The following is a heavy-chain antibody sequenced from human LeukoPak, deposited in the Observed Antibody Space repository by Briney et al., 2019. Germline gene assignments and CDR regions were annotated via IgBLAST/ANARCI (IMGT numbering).Heavy chain of an antibody. V-gene: IGHV3-23*01. CDR2: ISGSGGST. CDR1: GFTFSSYA. CDR3: VQVGSNYYLN. J-gene: IGHJ4*02. Sequence: GGSLRLFCAASGFTFSSYAMSWVRQAPGKGLEWVSAISGSGGSTYYADSVKGRFTISRDNSKNTLYLQMSSLRTEDAAVFYCVQVGSNYYLNWGQGTLVIVSS. D-gene: IGHD4-11*01.